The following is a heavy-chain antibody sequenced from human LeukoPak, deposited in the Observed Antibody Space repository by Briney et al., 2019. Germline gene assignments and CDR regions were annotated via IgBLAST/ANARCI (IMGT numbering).Heavy chain of an antibody. J-gene: IGHJ4*01. D-gene: IGHD3-22*01. CDR2: GFHIGMT. CDR3: VRYTSKGQPPMIRVAFPDH. Sequence: MSSETLSLTCAVSGYHLSSGYYWGWLQQPLGKGLQWIGSGFHIGMTYYNPSLKSRVTISLDTSRNEVSLKLNSMTAADTAVYFCVRYTSKGQPPMIRVAFPDHWGRGTLVTVSS. V-gene: IGHV4-38-2*01. CDR1: GYHLSSGYY.